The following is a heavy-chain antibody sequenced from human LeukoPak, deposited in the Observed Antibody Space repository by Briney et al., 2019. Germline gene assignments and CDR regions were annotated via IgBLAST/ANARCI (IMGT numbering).Heavy chain of an antibody. Sequence: GASVKVSCKASGYTFTGYYMHWVRQAPGQGLEWMGWINPNSGGTNYAQKFQGRVTMTRDTSISTAYMELSRLRSDDTAMYYCASPGIVGATDFDYWGQGTLVTVSS. CDR3: ASPGIVGATDFDY. CDR2: INPNSGGT. CDR1: GYTFTGYY. D-gene: IGHD1-26*01. V-gene: IGHV1-2*02. J-gene: IGHJ4*02.